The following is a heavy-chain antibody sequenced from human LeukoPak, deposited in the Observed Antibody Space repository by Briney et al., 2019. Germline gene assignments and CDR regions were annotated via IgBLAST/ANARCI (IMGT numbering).Heavy chain of an antibody. D-gene: IGHD1-14*01. CDR1: LDSTTSNF. V-gene: IGHV4-4*02. CDR3: AREILGGFNPGAY. CDR2: IHRSGSP. Sequence: PSETLSLTCTVSLDSTTSNFWSWVRQPPGKGLEWIGEIHRSGSPNYNPSLQSRVTISIDRSRNPLALELSSVTAADTAVYYCAREILGGFNPGAYWGQGTLVTVSS. J-gene: IGHJ4*02.